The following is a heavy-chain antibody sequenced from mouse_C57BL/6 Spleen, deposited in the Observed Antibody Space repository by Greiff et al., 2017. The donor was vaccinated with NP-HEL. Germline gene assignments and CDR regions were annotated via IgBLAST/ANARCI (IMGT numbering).Heavy chain of an antibody. CDR1: GYTFTEYT. Sequence: QVQLKESGAELVKPGASVKLSCKASGYTFTEYTIHWVKQRSGQGLEWIGWFYPGSGSIKYNEKFKDKATLTADKSSSTVYMELSRLTSEDSAVYFCARHGEGETGTSYYYAMDYWGQGTSVTVSS. J-gene: IGHJ4*01. CDR2: FYPGSGSI. CDR3: ARHGEGETGTSYYYAMDY. D-gene: IGHD4-1*01. V-gene: IGHV1-62-2*01.